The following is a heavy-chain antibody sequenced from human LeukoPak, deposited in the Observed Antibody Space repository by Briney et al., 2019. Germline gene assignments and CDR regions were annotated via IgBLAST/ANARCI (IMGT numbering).Heavy chain of an antibody. CDR1: GGTFSSYA. V-gene: IGHV1-69*05. J-gene: IGHJ3*02. CDR3: ARGGHSSSSTAFDI. Sequence: SVKVSCKASGGTFSSYAISWVRQAPGQGLEWMGGIISIFGTANYAQKFQGRVTITTDESTSTAYMELSSLRSEDTAVYYCARGGHSSSSTAFDIWGQGTMVTVSS. CDR2: IISIFGTA. D-gene: IGHD6-6*01.